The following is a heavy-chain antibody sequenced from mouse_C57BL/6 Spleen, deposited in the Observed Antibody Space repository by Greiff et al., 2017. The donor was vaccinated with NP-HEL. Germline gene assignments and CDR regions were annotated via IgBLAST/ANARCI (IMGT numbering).Heavy chain of an antibody. V-gene: IGHV5-17*01. J-gene: IGHJ3*01. CDR3: ARSNWDGWFAY. D-gene: IGHD4-1*01. CDR1: GFTFSDYG. Sequence: EVNLVESGGGLVKPGGSLKLSCAASGFTFSDYGMHWVRQAPEKGLEWVAYISSGSSTIYYADTVKGRFTISRDNAKNTLFLQMTSLRSEDTAMYYCARSNWDGWFAYWGQGTLVTVSA. CDR2: ISSGSSTI.